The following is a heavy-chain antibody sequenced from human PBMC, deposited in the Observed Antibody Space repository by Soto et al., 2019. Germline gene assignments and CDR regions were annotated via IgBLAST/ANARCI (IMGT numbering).Heavy chain of an antibody. J-gene: IGHJ6*02. V-gene: IGHV1-69*06. CDR3: ARDRVGYCSSTSCYGTPPPHYYYYGMDV. CDR2: IIPIFGTA. CDR1: GGTFSSYA. D-gene: IGHD2-2*01. Sequence: ASVKVSCKASGGTFSSYAISWVRQAPGQGLEWMGGIIPIFGTANYAQKFQGRVTITADKSTSTAYMELSSLRSEDTAVYYCARDRVGYCSSTSCYGTPPPHYYYYGMDVWGQGTTVTVSS.